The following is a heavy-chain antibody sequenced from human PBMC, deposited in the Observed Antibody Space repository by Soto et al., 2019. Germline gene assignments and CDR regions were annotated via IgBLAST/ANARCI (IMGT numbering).Heavy chain of an antibody. J-gene: IGHJ6*02. CDR1: GFTFSSYG. D-gene: IGHD1-26*01. V-gene: IGHV3-30*18. Sequence: GGSLRLSCAASGFTFSSYGMHWVRQAPGKGLEWVAVISYDGSNKYYADSVKGRFTISRDNSKNTLYLQMNSLRAEDTAVYYCAKDTFVSVSRGKPSYYYYGMDVWGQGTTVTVSS. CDR3: AKDTFVSVSRGKPSYYYYGMDV. CDR2: ISYDGSNK.